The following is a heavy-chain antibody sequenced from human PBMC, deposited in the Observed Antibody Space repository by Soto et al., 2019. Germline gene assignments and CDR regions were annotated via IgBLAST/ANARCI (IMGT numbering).Heavy chain of an antibody. D-gene: IGHD6-19*01. CDR3: AKDADPALYTTGWYYFDY. Sequence: GASVKVSCKACGGTFSSFAISWLRQAAGQGLEWMGGIIAISGTANYAQKSQGRVTITADDFTSTAYMELSSLRFEDTAVYYCAKDADPALYTTGWYYFDYWGQGTVVTVSS. CDR1: GGTFSSFA. V-gene: IGHV1-69*13. J-gene: IGHJ4*02. CDR2: IIAISGTA.